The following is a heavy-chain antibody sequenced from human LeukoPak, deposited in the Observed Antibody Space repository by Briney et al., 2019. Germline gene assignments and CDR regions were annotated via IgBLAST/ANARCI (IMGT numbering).Heavy chain of an antibody. V-gene: IGHV4-34*01. CDR2: INHSGST. CDR3: ARAPAAAGTGEVPYYGMDV. D-gene: IGHD6-13*01. Sequence: KPSETLSLTCAVYGGSFSGYYWSWIRQPPGKGLEWIGEINHSGSTNYNPSLKSRVTISVDTSKNQFSLKLSSVTAADTAVYYCARAPAAAGTGEVPYYGMDVWGQGTTVTVSS. CDR1: GGSFSGYY. J-gene: IGHJ6*02.